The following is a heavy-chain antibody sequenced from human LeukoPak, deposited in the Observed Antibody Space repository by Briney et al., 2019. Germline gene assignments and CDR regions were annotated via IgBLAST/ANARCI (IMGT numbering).Heavy chain of an antibody. Sequence: SETLSLTCAVYGGSFSGYYWSWIRQPPGKGLEWIGEINHSGSTNYNPSLKSRVTISVDTSKNQFSLKLSSVTAADTAVYYCARGSFWYSSSSRYYFDYWGQGTLVTVSS. CDR1: GGSFSGYY. D-gene: IGHD6-6*01. CDR3: ARGSFWYSSSSRYYFDY. J-gene: IGHJ4*02. V-gene: IGHV4-34*01. CDR2: INHSGST.